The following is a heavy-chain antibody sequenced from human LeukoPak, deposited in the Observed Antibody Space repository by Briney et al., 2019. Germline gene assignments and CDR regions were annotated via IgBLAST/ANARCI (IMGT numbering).Heavy chain of an antibody. Sequence: ASVKVSCKASGYTLTLYYMHWVRQAPGQRLEWMGWINAGNGNTKYSQKFQGRVTITRDTSASTAYMELSSLRSEDTAVYYCARRFMTTVTTVPPPFDYWGQGTLVTVSS. CDR2: INAGNGNT. CDR3: ARRFMTTVTTVPPPFDY. D-gene: IGHD4-17*01. CDR1: GYTLTLYY. J-gene: IGHJ4*02. V-gene: IGHV1-3*01.